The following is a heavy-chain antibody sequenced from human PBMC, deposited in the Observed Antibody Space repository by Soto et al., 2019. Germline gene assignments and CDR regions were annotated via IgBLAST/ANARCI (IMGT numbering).Heavy chain of an antibody. CDR1: GYTFTSYG. Sequence: QVQLVQSGAEVKKPGASVKVSCKASGYTFTSYGISWVRQAPRQGLEWMGWISAYNGNTNYAQKLQGRVTMTTDTSTSTAYMELRSLRSDDTAVYYCARTVRTDGSGSFLDYWGQGTLVTVSS. D-gene: IGHD3-10*01. V-gene: IGHV1-18*01. CDR3: ARTVRTDGSGSFLDY. CDR2: ISAYNGNT. J-gene: IGHJ4*02.